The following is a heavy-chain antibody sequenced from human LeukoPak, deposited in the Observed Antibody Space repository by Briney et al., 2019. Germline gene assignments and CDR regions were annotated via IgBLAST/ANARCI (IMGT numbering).Heavy chain of an antibody. J-gene: IGHJ4*02. CDR1: RFTFSRYP. CDR2: FSSSGNYI. V-gene: IGHV3-21*01. D-gene: IGHD3-22*01. CDR3: ARVLWSPDYYDNSGYPFDY. Sequence: GGSLRLYWAASRFTFSRYPMNWVRQAPGKGLEWVSSFSSSGNYIYYADSVKGRFTISRDNAKNSLYLHLNSLRAEDTAVYYCARVLWSPDYYDNSGYPFDYWGQGTLVTVSS.